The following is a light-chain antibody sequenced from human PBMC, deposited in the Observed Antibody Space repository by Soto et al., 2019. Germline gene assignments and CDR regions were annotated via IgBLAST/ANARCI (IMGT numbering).Light chain of an antibody. CDR3: CSYAGSRTLV. J-gene: IGLJ3*02. Sequence: QSALTQPASVSGSPGQSITISCTGTSSDVGSDNLVSWYQQHPGKAPKLMIYEVSKRPSGVSNRFSGSKSGNTASLTISGFQAEDEADYYCCSYAGSRTLVFGGGTKLTVL. CDR1: SSDVGSDNL. CDR2: EVS. V-gene: IGLV2-23*02.